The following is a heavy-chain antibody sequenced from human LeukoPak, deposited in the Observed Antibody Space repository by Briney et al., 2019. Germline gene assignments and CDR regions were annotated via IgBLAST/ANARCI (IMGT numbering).Heavy chain of an antibody. V-gene: IGHV3-7*03. J-gene: IGHJ4*02. CDR3: AGNAADFDH. Sequence: PGGSLRLSCAASGFTFNSHWMNWVRQAPGKGLEWVGIINQDGGTIGYGDSVKGRFTISRDNAKNSVYLQMNSLRAEDTAVYYCAGNAADFDHWGQGTLVTVSS. CDR1: GFTFNSHW. D-gene: IGHD6-25*01. CDR2: INQDGGTI.